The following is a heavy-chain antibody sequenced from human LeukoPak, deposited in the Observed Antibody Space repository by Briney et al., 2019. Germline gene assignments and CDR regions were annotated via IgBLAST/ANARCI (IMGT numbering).Heavy chain of an antibody. D-gene: IGHD6-19*01. Sequence: SETLSLTCAVYGGSFNGYYWSWIRQPPGKGLEWIGEINHSGSTNYNPSLKSRVTISVDTSKNQFSLKLSSVTAADTAVYYCARPRQWLVRAPDAFDIWGQGTMVTVSS. J-gene: IGHJ3*02. CDR2: INHSGST. CDR1: GGSFNGYY. CDR3: ARPRQWLVRAPDAFDI. V-gene: IGHV4-34*01.